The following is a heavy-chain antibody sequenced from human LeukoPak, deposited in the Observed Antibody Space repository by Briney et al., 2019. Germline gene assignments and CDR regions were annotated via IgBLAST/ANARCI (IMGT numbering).Heavy chain of an antibody. V-gene: IGHV5-51*01. D-gene: IGHD1-1*01. J-gene: IGHJ4*02. CDR1: GYSVTSYL. CDR2: IYPGYSDT. Sequence: GESLKISCKGSGYSVTSYLIGWMRQIPGKGLERMGIIYPGYSDTRNSPSFQAQITISPYNSISPAYLHSSSLEPSDTTIHYCTRQGYGIPARFDYWGQGTLVTVSS. CDR3: TRQGYGIPARFDY.